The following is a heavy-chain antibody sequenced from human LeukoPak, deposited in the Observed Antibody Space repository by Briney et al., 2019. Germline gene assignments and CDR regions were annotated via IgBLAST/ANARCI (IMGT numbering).Heavy chain of an antibody. CDR3: AIHPHGYYYYYMDV. V-gene: IGHV7-4-1*02. CDR1: GYTFTSYA. J-gene: IGHJ6*03. CDR2: INTNTGNP. Sequence: GATVKVSCKASGYTFTSYAMNWVRQAPGQGLEWMGWINTNTGNPTYAQGFTGRFVFSLDTSVSTAYLQISSLKAEDTAVYYCAIHPHGYYYYYMDVWGKGTTVTVSS.